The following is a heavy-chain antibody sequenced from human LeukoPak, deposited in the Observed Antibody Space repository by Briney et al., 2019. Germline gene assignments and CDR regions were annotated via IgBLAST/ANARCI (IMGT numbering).Heavy chain of an antibody. CDR3: ARESNYHGSGTGWFDP. V-gene: IGHV4-34*01. D-gene: IGHD3-10*01. Sequence: PSETLSLTCGVYGRSFSGFYWSWIRQPPGKGLEWIGEINDSGTTNYNPSLTSRVTISVDTSKIQFSLKLRSVTAADTAVYYCARESNYHGSGTGWFDPWGQGTLVTVSS. CDR2: INDSGTT. J-gene: IGHJ5*02. CDR1: GRSFSGFY.